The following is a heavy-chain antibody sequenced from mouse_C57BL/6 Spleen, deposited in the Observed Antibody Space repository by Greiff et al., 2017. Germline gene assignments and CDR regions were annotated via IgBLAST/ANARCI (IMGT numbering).Heavy chain of an antibody. CDR2: IYPGSGST. CDR3: ARLDGYHYYAMDY. D-gene: IGHD2-3*01. J-gene: IGHJ4*01. V-gene: IGHV1-55*01. Sequence: QVQLQQPGAELVKPGASVKMSCKASGYTFTSYWITWVKQRPGQGLEWIGDIYPGSGSTNYNEKFKSKATLTVDTASSTAYMQLSSLTSEDSAVYYCARLDGYHYYAMDYWGQGTSVTVSS. CDR1: GYTFTSYW.